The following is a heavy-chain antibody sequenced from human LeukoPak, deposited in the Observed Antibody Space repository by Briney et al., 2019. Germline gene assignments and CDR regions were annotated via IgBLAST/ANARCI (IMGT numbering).Heavy chain of an antibody. J-gene: IGHJ4*02. CDR1: GGSFSGYY. Sequence: SETLSLTCAVHGGSFSGYYWSWIRQPPRKGLDWIGEINHSGITNYNPSLKSRVTISVDTSKNQFSLKLSSVTAADTAVYYCAREEAVAALDYWGQGTLVTVSS. V-gene: IGHV4-34*01. CDR2: INHSGIT. CDR3: AREEAVAALDY. D-gene: IGHD6-19*01.